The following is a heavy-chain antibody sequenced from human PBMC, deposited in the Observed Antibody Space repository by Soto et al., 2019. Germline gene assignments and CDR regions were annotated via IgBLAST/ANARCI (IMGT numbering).Heavy chain of an antibody. Sequence: ASVKVSCKASGYTFTGYYMHWVRQAPGQGLEWMGWINPNSGGTNYAQKFQGWVTMTRDTSISTAYMELSRLRSDDTAVYYCARAKGVDYDFWSGYYMIPYYYYGMDVWGQGTTVTAP. CDR2: INPNSGGT. J-gene: IGHJ6*02. CDR1: GYTFTGYY. V-gene: IGHV1-2*04. CDR3: ARAKGVDYDFWSGYYMIPYYYYGMDV. D-gene: IGHD3-3*01.